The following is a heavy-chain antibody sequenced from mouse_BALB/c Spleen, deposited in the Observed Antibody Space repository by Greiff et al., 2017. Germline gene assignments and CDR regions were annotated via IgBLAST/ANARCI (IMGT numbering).Heavy chain of an antibody. D-gene: IGHD2-10*02. Sequence: EVQLVESGGGLVQPGGSRKLSCAASGFTFSSFGMHWVRQAPEKGLEWVAYISSGSSTIYYADTVKGRFTISRDNPKNTLFLQMTSLRSEDTAMYYCARSRYGNYLDYWGQGTTLTVSS. J-gene: IGHJ2*01. V-gene: IGHV5-17*02. CDR2: ISSGSSTI. CDR3: ARSRYGNYLDY. CDR1: GFTFSSFG.